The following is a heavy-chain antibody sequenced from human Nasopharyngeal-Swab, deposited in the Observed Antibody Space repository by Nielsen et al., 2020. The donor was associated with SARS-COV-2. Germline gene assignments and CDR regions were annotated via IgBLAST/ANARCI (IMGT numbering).Heavy chain of an antibody. CDR1: GGSISSSSYY. Sequence: SETLSLTCTVSGGSISSSSYYWGWIRQPPGKGLEWIGSIYYSGSTYYNPSLKSRVTISVDTSKNQFSLKLSSVTAADTAVYYCVGSIWYGDYYYYYGMDVWGQGTTVTVSS. V-gene: IGHV4-39*07. CDR2: IYYSGST. J-gene: IGHJ6*02. D-gene: IGHD6-13*01. CDR3: VGSIWYGDYYYYYGMDV.